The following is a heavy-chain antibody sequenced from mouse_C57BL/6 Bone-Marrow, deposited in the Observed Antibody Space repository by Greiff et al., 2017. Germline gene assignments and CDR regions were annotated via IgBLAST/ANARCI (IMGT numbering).Heavy chain of an antibody. CDR3: ARHGYDYAWFAY. Sequence: QVQLQQPGAELVKPGASVKLSCKASGYTFTSYWMHWVKQRPGQGLEWIGMIHPNSGSTNYNEKFKSKATLTVDKSSSTAYMQLSSLTSEDAAVYYCARHGYDYAWFAYWGQGTLVTVSA. V-gene: IGHV1-64*01. CDR2: IHPNSGST. CDR1: GYTFTSYW. D-gene: IGHD2-4*01. J-gene: IGHJ3*01.